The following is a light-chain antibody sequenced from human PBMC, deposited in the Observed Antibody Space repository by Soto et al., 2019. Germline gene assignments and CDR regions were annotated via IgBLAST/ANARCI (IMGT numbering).Light chain of an antibody. CDR3: AAWDDSLNVYV. J-gene: IGLJ1*01. Sequence: QSVRTXPPSASGTPVQRVTISCSGSSSNIGSNTVNWYQQLPGTAPKLLIYSNNQRPSGVPDRFSGSKSGTSASLAISGLQSEDEADYYCAAWDDSLNVYVFGTGTKVTVL. CDR1: SSNIGSNT. V-gene: IGLV1-44*01. CDR2: SNN.